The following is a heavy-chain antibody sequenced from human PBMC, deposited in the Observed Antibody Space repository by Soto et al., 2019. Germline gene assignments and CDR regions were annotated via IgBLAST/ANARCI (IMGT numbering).Heavy chain of an antibody. V-gene: IGHV3-48*03. CDR1: GFTFSSYE. CDR3: ARDLILASYYFDY. D-gene: IGHD3-3*02. Sequence: GGSLRLSCAASGFTFSSYEMNWVRQAPGKGLEWVSYISSSGSTKYYADSVKGRFTISRDNAKNSLYLQMNSLRAEDTAVYYCARDLILASYYFDYWGQGTLVTVSS. CDR2: ISSSGSTK. J-gene: IGHJ4*02.